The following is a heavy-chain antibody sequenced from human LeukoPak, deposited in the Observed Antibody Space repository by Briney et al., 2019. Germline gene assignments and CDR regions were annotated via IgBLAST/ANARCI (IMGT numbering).Heavy chain of an antibody. Sequence: GGSLRLSCAASGFTFSSYAMSWVRQAPGKGLEWVSAISGSGGSTYYADSVKGRFTISRENSKNTLYLQMNSLRAEDTAVYYCAKDQELWFEPIYYYYGMDVWGQGTTVTVSS. V-gene: IGHV3-23*01. CDR2: ISGSGGST. CDR1: GFTFSSYA. CDR3: AKDQELWFEPIYYYYGMDV. J-gene: IGHJ6*02. D-gene: IGHD3-10*01.